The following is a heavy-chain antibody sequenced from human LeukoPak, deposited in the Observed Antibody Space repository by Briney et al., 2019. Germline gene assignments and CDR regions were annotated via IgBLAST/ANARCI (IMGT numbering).Heavy chain of an antibody. D-gene: IGHD6-6*01. Sequence: SQTLSLTFAISGDSVSSNSAAWNWIRQSPSRGLEWLGRTYYRSKWYNDYAVSVKSRITINPDTSKNQFSLQLNSVTPEDTAVYYCASCLGYSSSCPGAFDIWGQGTMVTVSS. CDR3: ASCLGYSSSCPGAFDI. CDR1: GDSVSSNSAA. J-gene: IGHJ3*02. CDR2: TYYRSKWYN. V-gene: IGHV6-1*01.